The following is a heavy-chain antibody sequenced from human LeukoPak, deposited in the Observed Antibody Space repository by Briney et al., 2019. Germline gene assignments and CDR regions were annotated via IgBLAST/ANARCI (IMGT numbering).Heavy chain of an antibody. J-gene: IGHJ4*02. Sequence: APVKVSCKASGYTFTGYYLHWVRQAPGQGLEWMGWINPTNGVPNYAQKFQGRVTMTRDTSISTAYMDLSRLRSDDTAVYYCARDPVGRWSPDLDYWGQGTLVTVSS. D-gene: IGHD1-26*01. V-gene: IGHV1-2*02. CDR1: GYTFTGYY. CDR3: ARDPVGRWSPDLDY. CDR2: INPTNGVP.